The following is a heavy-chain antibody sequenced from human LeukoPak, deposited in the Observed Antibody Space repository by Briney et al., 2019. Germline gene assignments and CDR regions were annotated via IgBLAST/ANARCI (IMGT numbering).Heavy chain of an antibody. CDR3: ARDRDYYGSGPLDY. CDR2: IVVGSGNT. CDR1: GFTFTSSA. Sequence: SVKVSCKASGFTFTSSAVQWVRQARGQRLEWIGWIVVGSGNTNYAQKFQERVTMTRDMSTSTAYMELSGLRSEDTAVYYCARDRDYYGSGPLDYWGQGTLVTVSS. V-gene: IGHV1-58*01. J-gene: IGHJ4*02. D-gene: IGHD3-10*01.